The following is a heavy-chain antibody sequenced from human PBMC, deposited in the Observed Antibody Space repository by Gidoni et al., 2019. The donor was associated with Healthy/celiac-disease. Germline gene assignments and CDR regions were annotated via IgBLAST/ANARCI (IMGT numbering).Heavy chain of an antibody. CDR3: ARPGRGSYAIDY. CDR1: GGSISSSSYY. Sequence: QLQLQESGPGLVKPSETLSLPCTVSGGSISSSSYYWGWIRQPPGKGLEWIGSIYYSGSTYDNPSLKSRVTISVDTSKNQFSLKLSSVTAADTAVYYCARPGRGSYAIDYWGQGTLVTVSS. J-gene: IGHJ4*02. V-gene: IGHV4-39*01. CDR2: IYYSGST. D-gene: IGHD1-26*01.